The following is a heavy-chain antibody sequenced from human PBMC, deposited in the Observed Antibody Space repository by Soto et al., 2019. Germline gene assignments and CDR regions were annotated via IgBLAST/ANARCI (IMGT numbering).Heavy chain of an antibody. Sequence: SETLSLTCTVSGGSVSSGSYYWSWIRQPPGKGLEWIGYIYYSGSTNYNPSLKSRVTISVDTSKNQFSLKLSSVTAADTAVYYCARDTYYYGSGSYGPWGQGTLVTVSS. CDR3: ARDTYYYGSGSYGP. CDR1: GGSVSSGSYY. J-gene: IGHJ5*02. V-gene: IGHV4-61*01. D-gene: IGHD3-10*01. CDR2: IYYSGST.